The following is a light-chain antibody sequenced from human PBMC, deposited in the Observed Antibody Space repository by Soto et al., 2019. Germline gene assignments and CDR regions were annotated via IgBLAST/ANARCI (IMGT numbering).Light chain of an antibody. CDR3: QQLNGYLALT. CDR2: DAS. V-gene: IGKV1-9*01. Sequence: DIQLTQSPSLLSASVGDRVTITCRASQGISSYLAWYQQKPGKAPKLLIYDASTLKRGVPSRFSGSGSGTEFTLTISSLQPEDFATYYCQQLNGYLALTFGGGTTVEIK. J-gene: IGKJ4*01. CDR1: QGISSY.